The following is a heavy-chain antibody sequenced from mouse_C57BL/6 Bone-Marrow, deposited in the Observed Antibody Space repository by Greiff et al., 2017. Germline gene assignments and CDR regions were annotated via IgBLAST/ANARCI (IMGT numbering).Heavy chain of an antibody. CDR3: AKVAARNWYFDV. CDR2: IHPNSGST. Sequence: VQLKQPGAELVKPGASVKLSCKASGYTFTSYWMHWVKQRPGQGLEWIGMIHPNSGSTNYNEKFKSKATLTVDKPSSTAYMQLSSLTSEDSAVYYCAKVAARNWYFDVWGTGTTVTVSS. V-gene: IGHV1-64*01. CDR1: GYTFTSYW. J-gene: IGHJ1*03. D-gene: IGHD1-1*02.